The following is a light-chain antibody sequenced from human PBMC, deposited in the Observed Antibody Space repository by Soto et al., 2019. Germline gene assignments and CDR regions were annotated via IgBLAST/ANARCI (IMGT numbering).Light chain of an antibody. V-gene: IGKV1-8*01. J-gene: IGKJ1*01. Sequence: AIRMTQAPSSLSASTVYRGTITCRASQGISSYLAWYQQKPGKAPKLLIYAASTLQSGVPSRFSGSGSGTDFTLTISCLQSEDFATYYCQQYYSYPVTFGQGTKVDIK. CDR3: QQYYSYPVT. CDR1: QGISSY. CDR2: AAS.